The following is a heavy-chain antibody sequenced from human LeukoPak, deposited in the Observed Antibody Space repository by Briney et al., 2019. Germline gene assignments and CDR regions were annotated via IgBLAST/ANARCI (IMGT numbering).Heavy chain of an antibody. CDR1: GGSINSDSYY. CDR3: ARLVGYYDILTGHQGAFDI. CDR2: IHRSGST. Sequence: SQTLSLTCTVPGGSINSDSYYWSWIRQPAGKGLEWIGRIHRSGSTNYNPSLKSRVTISVDTSENQLSLKLSSVTAADTAVYYCARLVGYYDILTGHQGAFDIWGQGTMVTVSS. V-gene: IGHV4-61*02. J-gene: IGHJ3*02. D-gene: IGHD3-9*01.